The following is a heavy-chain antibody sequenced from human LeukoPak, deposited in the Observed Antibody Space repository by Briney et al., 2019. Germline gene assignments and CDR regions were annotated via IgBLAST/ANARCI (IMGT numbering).Heavy chain of an antibody. Sequence: ASVKVSCKASGYIFTDYYIHWMRQAPGQGLEWMGWINPNNGDTHYAQKFQGWVTMTRDTSITTVYMELNRLTSDGTALYYCARVGYCSGDRCYLHFDYWGQGTLVTVSS. CDR2: INPNNGDT. V-gene: IGHV1-2*04. D-gene: IGHD2-15*01. J-gene: IGHJ4*02. CDR3: ARVGYCSGDRCYLHFDY. CDR1: GYIFTDYY.